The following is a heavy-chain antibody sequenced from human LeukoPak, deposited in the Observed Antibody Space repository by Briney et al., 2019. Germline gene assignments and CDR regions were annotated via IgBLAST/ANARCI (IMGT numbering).Heavy chain of an antibody. J-gene: IGHJ4*02. CDR3: TTVTLRPVGL. CDR2: IKSKSDGGTT. CDR1: GFTFSRHA. V-gene: IGHV3-15*05. D-gene: IGHD3-10*01. Sequence: GGSLRLSCTASGFTFSRHAMSWVRQAPGKGLEWVGRIKSKSDGGTTDYAAPVKGRFTISRDDSKNTLFLQVNSLKIEDTAVYYCTTVTLRPVGLWGQGTLVTVSS.